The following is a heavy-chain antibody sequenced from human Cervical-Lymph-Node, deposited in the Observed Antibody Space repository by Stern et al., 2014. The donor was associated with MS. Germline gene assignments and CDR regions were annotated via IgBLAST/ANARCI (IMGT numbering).Heavy chain of an antibody. V-gene: IGHV3-21*01. D-gene: IGHD2-2*02. CDR3: ARDRGCSSTSCYINYYYGMDV. Sequence: EVQLVESGGGLVKPGGSLRLSCAASGFTFSSYSMNWVRQASGKGLEWVSSISSSSSYIYYADSMKGRFTISRDNAKNSLYLQMNSLRAEDTAVYYCARDRGCSSTSCYINYYYGMDVWGQGTTVTVSS. CDR2: ISSSSSYI. J-gene: IGHJ6*02. CDR1: GFTFSSYS.